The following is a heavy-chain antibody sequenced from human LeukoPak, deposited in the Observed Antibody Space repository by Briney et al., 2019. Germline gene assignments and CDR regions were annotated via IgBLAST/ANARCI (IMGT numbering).Heavy chain of an antibody. CDR1: GFTFSSYA. Sequence: PGGSLRLSCAASGFTFSSYAMHWVRQAPGKRLEWVAVISYDGSNKYYADSVKGRFTISRDNSKNTLYLQMNSLRAEDTAVYYCAGDLDSLYYFDYWGQGTLVTVSS. V-gene: IGHV3-30-3*01. CDR2: ISYDGSNK. D-gene: IGHD3/OR15-3a*01. CDR3: AGDLDSLYYFDY. J-gene: IGHJ4*02.